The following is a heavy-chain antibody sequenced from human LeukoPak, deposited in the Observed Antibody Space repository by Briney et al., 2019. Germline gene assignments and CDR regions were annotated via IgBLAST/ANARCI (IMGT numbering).Heavy chain of an antibody. CDR1: GYSFTSYW. V-gene: IGHV5-51*01. J-gene: IGHJ3*02. Sequence: GESMKTSCKGSGYSFTSYWIGWVRPMPGKGLEWMGIIYPGDSDTRYGPSFQGQVTISADKSISTAYLQWSSLKGSDTAMYYCASTYGDYPSGAFDIWGQGTMVTVSS. D-gene: IGHD4-17*01. CDR3: ASTYGDYPSGAFDI. CDR2: IYPGDSDT.